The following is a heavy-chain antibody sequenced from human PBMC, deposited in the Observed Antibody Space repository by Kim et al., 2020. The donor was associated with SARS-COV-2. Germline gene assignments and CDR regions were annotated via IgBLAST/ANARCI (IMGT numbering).Heavy chain of an antibody. V-gene: IGHV1-69*04. D-gene: IGHD3-10*01. Sequence: SVKVSCKASGGTFSSYAISWVRQAPGQGLEWMGRIIPILGIANYAQKFQGRVTIPADKSTSTAYMELSSLRSEDTAVYYCARDGDYYGSGIQGVGGMDVWGQGTTVTVSS. CDR3: ARDGDYYGSGIQGVGGMDV. CDR2: IIPILGIA. CDR1: GGTFSSYA. J-gene: IGHJ6*02.